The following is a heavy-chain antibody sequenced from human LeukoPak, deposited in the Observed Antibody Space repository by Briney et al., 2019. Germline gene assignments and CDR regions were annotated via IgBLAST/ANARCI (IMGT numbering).Heavy chain of an antibody. CDR1: GFTFSDYY. CDR3: ARDRYVGATTAGDSDS. V-gene: IGHV3-11*01. Sequence: PGGSLRLSCAASGFTFSDYYMSWIRQAPGKGLEWVSYIGSSGSTIYYADSVKGRFTISRDNAKNSLYLQMNRLRAEDTAVYYCARDRYVGATTAGDSDSWGQGTLVTVSS. CDR2: IGSSGSTI. D-gene: IGHD1-26*01. J-gene: IGHJ4*02.